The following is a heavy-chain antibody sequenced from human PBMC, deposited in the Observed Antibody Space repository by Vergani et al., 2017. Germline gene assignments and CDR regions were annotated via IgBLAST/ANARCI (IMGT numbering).Heavy chain of an antibody. D-gene: IGHD3-10*01. CDR2: IKQDGSEK. J-gene: IGHJ4*02. Sequence: EVQLVESGGGLVQPGGSLRLSCAASGFTFSSYWMSWVRQAPGKGLEWVANIKQDGSEKYHVDSVKGRFTIARDNAKNSLYLQMNSLRAEDTAVYYCARGKTYYYGSGSYCYFDYWGQGTLVTVSS. V-gene: IGHV3-7*03. CDR1: GFTFSSYW. CDR3: ARGKTYYYGSGSYCYFDY.